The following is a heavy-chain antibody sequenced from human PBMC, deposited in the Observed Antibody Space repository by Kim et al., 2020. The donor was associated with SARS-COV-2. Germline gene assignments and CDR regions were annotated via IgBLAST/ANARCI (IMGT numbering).Heavy chain of an antibody. CDR2: IYYSGST. V-gene: IGHV4-39*01. Sequence: SETLSLTCTVSGGSISSSSYYWGWIRQPPGKGLEWIGSIYYSGSTYYNPSLKSRVTISVDTSKNQFSLKLSSVTAADTAVYYCARSCITIFGVVIIPNWFDPWGQGTLVTVSS. CDR1: GGSISSSSYY. J-gene: IGHJ5*02. D-gene: IGHD3-3*01. CDR3: ARSCITIFGVVIIPNWFDP.